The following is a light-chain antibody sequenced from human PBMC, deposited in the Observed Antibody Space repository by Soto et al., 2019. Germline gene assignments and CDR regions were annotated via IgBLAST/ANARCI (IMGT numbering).Light chain of an antibody. CDR1: QSVTNNF. CDR3: QQLGSTPYT. Sequence: EVGLTPSPGTLSLSPGERATLACRASQSVTNNFLVWHQQKPGQAPRLLIQDASTRATGIPDRFSGSGSGTDFTLTISRLEPEDFAVYYCQQLGSTPYTFGQGTKLEIK. V-gene: IGKV3-20*01. J-gene: IGKJ2*01. CDR2: DAS.